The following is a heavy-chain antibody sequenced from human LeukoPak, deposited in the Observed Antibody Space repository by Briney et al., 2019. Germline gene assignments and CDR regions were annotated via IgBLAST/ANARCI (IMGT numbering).Heavy chain of an antibody. CDR1: GGSFSGYY. D-gene: IGHD4-17*01. V-gene: IGHV4-34*01. CDR3: ARGLATLNMTTVTTYFDY. CDR2: INHSGST. Sequence: SETLSLTCAVYGGSFSGYYWSWIRQPPGKGLEWIGEINHSGSTNYNPSLKSRVTISVDTSKNQFSLKLSSVTAADTAVYYYARGLATLNMTTVTTYFDYWGQGTLVTVSS. J-gene: IGHJ4*02.